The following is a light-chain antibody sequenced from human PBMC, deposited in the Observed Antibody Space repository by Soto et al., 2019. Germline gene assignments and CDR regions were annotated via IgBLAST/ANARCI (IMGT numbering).Light chain of an antibody. CDR3: SSYTSSSTPHV. Sequence: QSVLTQPASVSGSPGQSITISCTGTSSDVGGYNYVSWYQQHPGKAPKLMIYDVSNRPSGVSNRFSGSKSGNTASLTISGLQAEAEADYYCSSYTSSSTPHVFGTGTKLTVL. J-gene: IGLJ1*01. V-gene: IGLV2-14*01. CDR1: SSDVGGYNY. CDR2: DVS.